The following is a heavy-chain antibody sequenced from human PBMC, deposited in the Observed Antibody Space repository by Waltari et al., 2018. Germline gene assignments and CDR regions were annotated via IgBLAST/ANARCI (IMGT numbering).Heavy chain of an antibody. CDR1: ELTSSRFS. J-gene: IGHJ4*02. CDR2: IKEDGGEK. V-gene: IGHV3-7*01. Sequence: EVQLVESGGGLVQPGGSLRPSCAAAELTSSRFSMSWVRQAPGKGLEWVASIKEDGGEKYYVDSLKGRIIISRDNAKNSLYLQMNSLRVEDTAVYYCARDRGYFDYWGLGTLVTVSS. D-gene: IGHD3-10*01. CDR3: ARDRGYFDY.